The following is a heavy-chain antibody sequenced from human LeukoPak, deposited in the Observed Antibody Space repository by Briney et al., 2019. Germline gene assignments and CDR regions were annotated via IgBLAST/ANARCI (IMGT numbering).Heavy chain of an antibody. CDR2: INHSGNT. Sequence: PSETLSLTCAVYGGSLSGYYWSWIRQPPGKGLEVIGEINHSGNTNYNPALTSRSTISLDTSKNQFSLKLSSVTTAAPAGGYCARDFGLKLPFDYWGQGTMVGVPS. CDR3: ARDFGLKLPFDY. CDR1: GGSLSGYY. J-gene: IGHJ4*02. V-gene: IGHV4-34*01. D-gene: IGHD3/OR15-3a*01.